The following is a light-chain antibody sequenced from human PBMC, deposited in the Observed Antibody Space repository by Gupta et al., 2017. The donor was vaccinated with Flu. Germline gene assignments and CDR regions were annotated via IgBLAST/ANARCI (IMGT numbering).Light chain of an antibody. J-gene: IGLJ3*02. CDR3: GTWDSSLSAWV. CDR2: DNN. Sequence: KVTSCCAGSSSNIGNNYVSWYQQLPGTAPKLLIYDNNKRPSGIPDRFSGSKSGTSATLSITGLQTGDEADYYCGTWDSSLSAWVFGGGTKLNVL. CDR1: SSNIGNNY. V-gene: IGLV1-51*01.